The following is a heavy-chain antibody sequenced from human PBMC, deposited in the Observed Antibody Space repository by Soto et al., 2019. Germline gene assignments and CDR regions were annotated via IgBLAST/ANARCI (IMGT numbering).Heavy chain of an antibody. J-gene: IGHJ6*02. CDR1: GGSVTGGYYY. Sequence: QVQLQESGPGLVKPSETLSLTCTVSGGSVTGGYYYWSWIRQPPGKGLEWIGYIHYSGSANYNPSLKSRVTISVDTSKNQFSLKLSSVTAADTAVYYCARVVQKDGGLLSNYYYGLDVWGQGTPVTVSS. CDR2: IHYSGSA. D-gene: IGHD3-10*01. V-gene: IGHV4-61*01. CDR3: ARVVQKDGGLLSNYYYGLDV.